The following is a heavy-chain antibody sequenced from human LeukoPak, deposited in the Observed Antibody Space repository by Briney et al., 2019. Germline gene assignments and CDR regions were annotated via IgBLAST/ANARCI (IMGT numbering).Heavy chain of an antibody. D-gene: IGHD6-19*01. Sequence: GGSLRLSCAASGFTFSSYAMSWVRQAPGKGLEWVSAISGSGGSTYYADSVKGRFTISRDNSKNTLYLQLNSLRADDTAVYYCAKDSSGWFSNWFDPWGQGTLVTVSS. V-gene: IGHV3-23*01. CDR2: ISGSGGST. CDR1: GFTFSSYA. CDR3: AKDSSGWFSNWFDP. J-gene: IGHJ5*02.